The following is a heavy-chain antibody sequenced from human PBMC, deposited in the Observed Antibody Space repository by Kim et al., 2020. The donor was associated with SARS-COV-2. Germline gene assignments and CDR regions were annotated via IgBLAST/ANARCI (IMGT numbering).Heavy chain of an antibody. CDR2: IWSDGSQK. CDR3: ARVFDTHYFDL. V-gene: IGHV3-33*01. Sequence: GGSLRLSCAASGFTFDSYGMHWVRQAPGKGLEWVAIIWSDGSQKYSAASVKGRFTISRDNSKNMLYLQMNSLRAEDTAVYYCARVFDTHYFDLWGRGTLV. CDR1: GFTFDSYG. D-gene: IGHD5-18*01. J-gene: IGHJ2*01.